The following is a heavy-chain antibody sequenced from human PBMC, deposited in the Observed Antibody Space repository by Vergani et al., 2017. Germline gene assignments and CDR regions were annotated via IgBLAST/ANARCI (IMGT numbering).Heavy chain of an antibody. J-gene: IGHJ4*02. CDR2: IYPSDSYT. CDR1: GYSFTSYW. V-gene: IGHV5-10-1*03. Sequence: EVQLVQSGAEVKKPGESLRISCKGSGYSFTSYWISWVRQMPGKGLEWMGRIYPSDSYTKYSPSFQGHVTISADKSINTACLQWSSLKASDNAMYYCARCERRVGDAFDYWGQGTLVTVSS. D-gene: IGHD1-26*01. CDR3: ARCERRVGDAFDY.